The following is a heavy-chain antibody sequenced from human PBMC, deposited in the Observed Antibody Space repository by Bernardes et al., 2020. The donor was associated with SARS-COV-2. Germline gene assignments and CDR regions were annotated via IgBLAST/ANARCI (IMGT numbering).Heavy chain of an antibody. CDR2: IFHSGGT. D-gene: IGHD3-10*01. CDR3: TRERMAHHSVMLRGKEVYGADV. V-gene: IGHV4-4*02. Sequence: SETLSLTCAVSGDSISTRNWWSWVRQSPGKGLEWIGEIFHSGGTNFNPSLKSRVTISVDKVKNQFSLKLTSMTAADTAIYYCTRERMAHHSVMLRGKEVYGADVWGQGTTVTVSS. CDR1: GDSISTRNW. J-gene: IGHJ6*02.